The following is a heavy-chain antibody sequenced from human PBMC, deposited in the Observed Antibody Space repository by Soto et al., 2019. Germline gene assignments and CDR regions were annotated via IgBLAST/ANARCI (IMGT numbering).Heavy chain of an antibody. J-gene: IGHJ6*02. CDR2: IIPIFGTA. CDR1: GGTFSSYA. CDR3: ARVSGVAGFYYYGMDV. V-gene: IGHV1-69*13. Sequence: SVKVSCKASGGTFSSYAISWVRQAPGQGLEWMGGIIPIFGTANYAQKFQGRVTITADESTSTAYMELSSLRSEDTAVYYCARVSGVAGFYYYGMDVWGQGTTVTVSS. D-gene: IGHD6-19*01.